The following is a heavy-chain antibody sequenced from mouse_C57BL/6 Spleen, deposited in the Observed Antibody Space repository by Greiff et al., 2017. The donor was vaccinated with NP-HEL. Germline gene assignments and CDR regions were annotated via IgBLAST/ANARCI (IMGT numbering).Heavy chain of an antibody. D-gene: IGHD4-1*01. V-gene: IGHV1-50*01. J-gene: IGHJ1*03. Sequence: QVQLQQPGAELVKPGASVKLSCKASGYTFTSYWMQWVKQRPGQGLEWIGEIDPSDSYTNYKQKFKGKATLTVDTSSSTAYMQLSSLTSEDSAVYYCARGTGQYWYFDVWGTGTTVTVSS. CDR3: ARGTGQYWYFDV. CDR2: IDPSDSYT. CDR1: GYTFTSYW.